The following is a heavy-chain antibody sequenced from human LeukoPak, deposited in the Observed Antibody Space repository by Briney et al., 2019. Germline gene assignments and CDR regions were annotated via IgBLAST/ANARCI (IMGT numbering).Heavy chain of an antibody. J-gene: IGHJ4*02. CDR3: ARGQSLNDY. V-gene: IGHV1-2*02. CDR1: GYTFNEYY. Sequence: ASVKVSCKASGYTFNEYYMHGVRQAPGQGLKWMGWIYPNSGGANYAENFQGRVTMTRDTSINTAYMEVISLRYNYTALYYCARGQSLNDYWGQGTLVTVSS. CDR2: IYPNSGGA.